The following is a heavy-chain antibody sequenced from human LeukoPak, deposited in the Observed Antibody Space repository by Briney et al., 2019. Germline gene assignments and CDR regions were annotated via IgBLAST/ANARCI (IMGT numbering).Heavy chain of an antibody. D-gene: IGHD3-3*01. Sequence: GGSLRLSCAASGFTFSNYGMNWVRQAPGKGLEWVSAISSSDSYRHHADSVKGRFTISRDNAKNSLYLQMNSLRAEDTAVYYCARESVGYWGQGTLVTVSS. CDR1: GFTFSNYG. CDR3: ARESVGY. CDR2: ISSSDSYR. J-gene: IGHJ4*02. V-gene: IGHV3-21*01.